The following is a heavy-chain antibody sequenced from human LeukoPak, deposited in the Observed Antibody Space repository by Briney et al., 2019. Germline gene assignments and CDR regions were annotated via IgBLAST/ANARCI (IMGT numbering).Heavy chain of an antibody. CDR2: INPNSGGT. CDR1: GYTFTGYY. J-gene: IGHJ6*03. V-gene: IGHV1-2*02. D-gene: IGHD2-2*01. Sequence: GESLKISCKASGYTFTGYYMHWVRQAPGQGLEWMGWINPNSGGTNYAQKFQGRVTMTRDTSTSTAYMELSRLRSDDTAVYYCARNGVPAAMLGTRYYYYMDVWGKGTTVTVSS. CDR3: ARNGVPAAMLGTRYYYYMDV.